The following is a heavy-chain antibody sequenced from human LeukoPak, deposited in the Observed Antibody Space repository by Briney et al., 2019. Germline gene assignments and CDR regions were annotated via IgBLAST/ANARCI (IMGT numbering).Heavy chain of an antibody. V-gene: IGHV3-30*04. CDR3: AKAPHSSSWYPWFDP. CDR1: GFTFSSYA. J-gene: IGHJ5*02. CDR2: ISYDGSNK. Sequence: PGGSLRLSCAASGFTFSSYAMHWVRQAPGKGLEWVAVISYDGSNKYYADSVKGRFTISRDNSKNTLYLQMNSLRAEDTAVYYCAKAPHSSSWYPWFDPWGQGTLVTVSS. D-gene: IGHD6-13*01.